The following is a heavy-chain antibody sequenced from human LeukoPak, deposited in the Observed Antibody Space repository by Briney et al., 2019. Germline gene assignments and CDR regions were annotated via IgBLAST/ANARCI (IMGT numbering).Heavy chain of an antibody. V-gene: IGHV3-48*01. CDR1: GFTFSSYS. CDR3: AKDYFGTIVVVAPDY. CDR2: ISSSSSTI. D-gene: IGHD3-22*01. Sequence: PGGSLRLSCAASGFTFSSYSMNWVRQAPGKGLEWVSYISSSSSTIYYADSVKGRFTISRDNAKNSLYLQMNSLRAEDTAVYYCAKDYFGTIVVVAPDYWGQGTLVTVSS. J-gene: IGHJ4*02.